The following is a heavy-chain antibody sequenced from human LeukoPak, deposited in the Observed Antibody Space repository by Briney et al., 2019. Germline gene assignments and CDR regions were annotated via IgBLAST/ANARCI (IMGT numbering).Heavy chain of an antibody. CDR1: GFTFTAYA. D-gene: IGHD2-21*02. Sequence: GGSLRLSCAASGFTFTAYAMSWVRQAPGKGLEWVSAISGSGGSTYYADSVKGRFTISRGNSKNTLYLQMNSLRAEDTAVYYCASTLAVTLKRNYFDYWGQGTLVTVSS. V-gene: IGHV3-23*01. CDR3: ASTLAVTLKRNYFDY. CDR2: ISGSGGST. J-gene: IGHJ4*02.